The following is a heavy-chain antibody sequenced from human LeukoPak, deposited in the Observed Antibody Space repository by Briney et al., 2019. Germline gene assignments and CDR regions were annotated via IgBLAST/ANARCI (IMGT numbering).Heavy chain of an antibody. CDR2: INPNTGAT. J-gene: IGHJ6*03. Sequence: ASVKASCKASGYTFTNFFIHWVRQAPGQDLEWMGRINPNTGATNYGHMFQGRVSMTRDTSISTAYMELTRLRSEDTAVYYCARGGRLYYYYYMDVWGKGTTVTISS. CDR3: ARGGRLYYYYYMDV. CDR1: GYTFTNFF. D-gene: IGHD6-25*01. V-gene: IGHV1-2*06.